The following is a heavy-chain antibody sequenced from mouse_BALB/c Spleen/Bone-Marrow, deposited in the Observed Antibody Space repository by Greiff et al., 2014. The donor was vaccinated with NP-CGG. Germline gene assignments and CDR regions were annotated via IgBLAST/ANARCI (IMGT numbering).Heavy chain of an antibody. V-gene: IGHV14-3*02. CDR3: TNPSFYYGSSYWYFDV. CDR2: IDPANGDN. CDR1: GFNIKDTY. Sequence: VQLQQSGAELAKPGASVKLSCTASGFNIKDTYMHWVKQRPEQGLEWIGRIDPANGDNKYDPKFQGKDTITADTSSKTAYMQLSSLTSEDTAVYYCTNPSFYYGSSYWYFDVWGAGTTVTVSS. J-gene: IGHJ1*01. D-gene: IGHD1-1*01.